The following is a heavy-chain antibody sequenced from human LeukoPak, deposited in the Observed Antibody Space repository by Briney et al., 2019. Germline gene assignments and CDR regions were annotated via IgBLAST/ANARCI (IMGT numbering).Heavy chain of an antibody. CDR2: ISGSGGST. J-gene: IGHJ4*02. CDR3: AKGYYYDSSAYYRTFDY. CDR1: RFTFNKYA. Sequence: GGSLRLSCAASRFTFNKYAMNWVRQAPGKGLEWVSGISGSGGSTYYADSVKGRFTISRDNSKNTLYLQMNSLSADDTAVYYCAKGYYYDSSAYYRTFDYWGQGTLVTVSS. V-gene: IGHV3-23*01. D-gene: IGHD3-22*01.